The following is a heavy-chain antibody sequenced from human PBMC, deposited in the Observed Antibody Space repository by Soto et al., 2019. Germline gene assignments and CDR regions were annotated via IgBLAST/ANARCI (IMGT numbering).Heavy chain of an antibody. CDR3: ASLGGSGSYFGGYYYGMDV. CDR2: IYYRGST. V-gene: IGHV4-39*01. CDR1: GGSISSSSYY. D-gene: IGHD3-10*01. J-gene: IGHJ6*02. Sequence: QLQLQESGPGLVKPSETLSLTCTVSGGSISSSSYYWGWIRQPPGKGLEWIGSIYYRGSTYYNPSLKSRVTIPVDTSKNQFSLKLSSVTAADTAVYYCASLGGSGSYFGGYYYGMDVWGQGTTVTVSS.